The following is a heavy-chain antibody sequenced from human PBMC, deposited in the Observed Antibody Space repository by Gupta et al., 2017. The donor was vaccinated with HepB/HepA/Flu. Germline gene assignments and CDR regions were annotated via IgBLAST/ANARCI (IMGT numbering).Heavy chain of an antibody. Sequence: QVQLQESGPGLVKPSETLSLTCTVSVDSITNYYWSWIRQPPGKGLEWIGCIYYSGSTNYNPSLRSRVTMSVDTSKNQFSLKLNSLTAADTAVYFCARHEDEWVKGYFDYWGQGALVTVS. CDR1: VDSITNYY. J-gene: IGHJ4*02. CDR2: IYYSGST. D-gene: IGHD1-26*01. CDR3: ARHEDEWVKGYFDY. V-gene: IGHV4-59*08.